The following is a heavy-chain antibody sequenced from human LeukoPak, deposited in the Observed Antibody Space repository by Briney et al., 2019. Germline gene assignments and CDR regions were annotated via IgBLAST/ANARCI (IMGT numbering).Heavy chain of an antibody. J-gene: IGHJ4*02. CDR2: IYYSGST. Sequence: PSETLSLTCTVSGGSISSSSYYWGWIRQPPGKGLEWIGSIYYSGSTYYNPSHKSRVTISVDTSKNQFSLKLSSVTAADTAVYYCARIRYNWNYELDYWGQGTLVTVSS. CDR3: ARIRYNWNYELDY. V-gene: IGHV4-39*07. D-gene: IGHD1-7*01. CDR1: GGSISSSSYY.